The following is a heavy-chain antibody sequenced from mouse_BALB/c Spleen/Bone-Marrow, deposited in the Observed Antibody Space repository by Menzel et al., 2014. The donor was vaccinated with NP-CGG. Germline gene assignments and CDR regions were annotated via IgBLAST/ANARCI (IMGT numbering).Heavy chain of an antibody. CDR2: VYPGSDTA. Sequence: GSELVRPGASVKLSCKASGYTFXNFWMHWVRQRPGQGLEWIGNVYPGSDTANYDEKFKSKATLTVDTSSSTACMQLSSLTSEDSAVYYCTRSLYYYPAYWGQGTLVTVST. D-gene: IGHD1-1*01. CDR3: TRSLYYYPAY. CDR1: GYTFXNFW. J-gene: IGHJ3*01. V-gene: IGHV1S22*01.